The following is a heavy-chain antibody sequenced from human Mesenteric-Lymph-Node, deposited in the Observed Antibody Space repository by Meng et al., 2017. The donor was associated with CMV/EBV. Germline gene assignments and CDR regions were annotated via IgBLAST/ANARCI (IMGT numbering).Heavy chain of an antibody. CDR2: IRYDGSNK. J-gene: IGHJ4*02. CDR1: GFTFSSYG. D-gene: IGHD6-19*01. CDR3: ARLQWLVKYFDS. V-gene: IGHV3-30*02. Sequence: GESLKISCAASGFTFSSYGMHWVRQAPGKGLEWVAFIRYDGSNKYYADSVKGRFTISRDNSKNTVYLQMSSLRPEDTAVYYCARLQWLVKYFDSWGQGTLVTVSS.